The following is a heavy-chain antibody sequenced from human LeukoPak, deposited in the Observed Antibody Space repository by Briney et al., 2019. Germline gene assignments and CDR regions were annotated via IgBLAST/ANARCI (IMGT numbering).Heavy chain of an antibody. D-gene: IGHD3-22*01. CDR3: AKDISDSSGYYYVSPGGANY. CDR2: ISGDGGST. Sequence: GGSLRLSCAASGFTFDDYAMHWVRQAPGKGLEWVSLISGDGGSTYYADSVKGRFTISRDNSKNSLYLQMNSLRTEDTALYYSAKDISDSSGYYYVSPGGANYWGQGTLVTVSS. CDR1: GFTFDDYA. J-gene: IGHJ4*02. V-gene: IGHV3-43*02.